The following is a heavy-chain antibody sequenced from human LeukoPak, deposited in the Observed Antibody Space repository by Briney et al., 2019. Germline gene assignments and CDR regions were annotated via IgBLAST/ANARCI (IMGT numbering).Heavy chain of an antibody. V-gene: IGHV1-2*02. CDR3: ARFSYYGSGSPPAAHFDY. D-gene: IGHD3-10*01. J-gene: IGHJ4*02. CDR2: INLNSGGT. CDR1: GYTFTGYY. Sequence: ASVKVSCKASGYTFTGYYMHWVRQAPGQGLEWMGWINLNSGGTNYAQKFQGRVTMTRDTSISTAYMELSRLRSDDTAVYYCARFSYYGSGSPPAAHFDYWGQGTLVTVSS.